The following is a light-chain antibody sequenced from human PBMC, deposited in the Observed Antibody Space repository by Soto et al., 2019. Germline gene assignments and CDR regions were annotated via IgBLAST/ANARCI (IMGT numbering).Light chain of an antibody. CDR1: QSVNNN. J-gene: IGKJ5*01. Sequence: EIRMTQSRATLSVSPGERATRACRASQSVNNNLAWYQQKPGQAPRLLIYYASTRATGIPARFSGSGSGTEFTLTISSLQSEDFALYYCQQYNNWPPITFGQGTRLEIK. V-gene: IGKV3-15*01. CDR3: QQYNNWPPIT. CDR2: YAS.